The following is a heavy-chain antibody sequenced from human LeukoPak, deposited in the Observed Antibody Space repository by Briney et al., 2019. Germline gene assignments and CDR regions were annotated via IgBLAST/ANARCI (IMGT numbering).Heavy chain of an antibody. D-gene: IGHD2/OR15-2a*01. V-gene: IGHV4-4*07. CDR3: ARDLGSWPHVTLHI. J-gene: IGHJ3*02. Sequence: SETLSLTCTVSGDSISNYYWSWIRQPAGKGLEWIGRIYTSGSTNYNPSLKSRVTMSVDTSKNQFSLKLSSVTAADTAIYYCARDLGSWPHVTLHIWGHGTLVTVSS. CDR2: IYTSGST. CDR1: GDSISNYY.